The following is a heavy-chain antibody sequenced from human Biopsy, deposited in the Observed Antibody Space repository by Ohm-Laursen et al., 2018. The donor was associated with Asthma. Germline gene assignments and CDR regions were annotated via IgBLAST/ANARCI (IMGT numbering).Heavy chain of an antibody. CDR3: ARESGQDSGGTGAFDR. CDR2: ISSDGHNK. CDR1: GFVFSQSG. J-gene: IGHJ3*02. Sequence: SLGLSCAASGFVFSQSGMHWVRQAPGKGLEWVALISSDGHNKYYKDSVKGRFTISRDNSKLRLYLEINSLRVEDSAVYYCARESGQDSGGTGAFDRWGQGIMVAVSS. D-gene: IGHD4-23*01. V-gene: IGHV3-30*03.